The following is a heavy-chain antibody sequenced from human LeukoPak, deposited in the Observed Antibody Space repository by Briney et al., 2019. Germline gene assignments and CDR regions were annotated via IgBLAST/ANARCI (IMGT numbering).Heavy chain of an antibody. J-gene: IGHJ4*02. Sequence: PGGSLRLSCAASGFTFRSYWMTWVRQAPGKGLEWVANIKEDGSEKKYVDSVRGRFTISRDNAKNSLYLQLNNLRVEYTAVYYCARDPGRGFDNWGQGTLVTVSS. V-gene: IGHV3-7*01. CDR3: ARDPGRGFDN. D-gene: IGHD3-10*01. CDR1: GFTFRSYW. CDR2: IKEDGSEK.